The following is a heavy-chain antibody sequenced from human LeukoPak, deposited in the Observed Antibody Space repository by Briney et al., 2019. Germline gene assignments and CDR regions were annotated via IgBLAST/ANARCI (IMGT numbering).Heavy chain of an antibody. D-gene: IGHD3-22*01. CDR1: GFTFSSYW. CDR2: INSDGSST. J-gene: IGHJ5*02. CDR3: ARWAPLAYYEGFDP. V-gene: IGHV3-74*01. Sequence: GGSLRLSCAASGFTFSSYWMHWVRQAPGRGLVWVSRINSDGSSTSYADSVMGRFTISRDNAKNTLYLQMNSLRAEDTAVYYCARWAPLAYYEGFDPWGQGTLVTVSS.